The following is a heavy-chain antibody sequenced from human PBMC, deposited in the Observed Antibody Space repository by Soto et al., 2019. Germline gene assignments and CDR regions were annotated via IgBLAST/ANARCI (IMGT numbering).Heavy chain of an antibody. D-gene: IGHD1-26*01. V-gene: IGHV3-30*03. CDR3: ARDEAFSAPYYLDY. CDR1: KFTFSSHL. Sequence: VQLEEAGGGVVPPGRSLRLSCVASKFTFSSHLMHWVRQAPGKGLEWVAFISNDGDYKNYADSVKGRFTISRDSSKDTVYLEIYSLTSEAAALYHCARDEAFSAPYYLDYWCQGTLVIVS. J-gene: IGHJ4*02. CDR2: ISNDGDYK.